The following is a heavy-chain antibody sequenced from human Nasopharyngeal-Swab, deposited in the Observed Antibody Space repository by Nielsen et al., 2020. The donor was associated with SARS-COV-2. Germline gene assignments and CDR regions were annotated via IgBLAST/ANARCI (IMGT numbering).Heavy chain of an antibody. J-gene: IGHJ6*02. CDR2: INPSGGST. D-gene: IGHD3-10*01. CDR1: GYTFTSYY. Sequence: ASVKVPCKASGYTFTSYYMLWLRQAPGQGIEWMGIINPSGGSTSYAQKFQGRVTMTRDTSTSTVYMELSSLRSEDTAVYYCATDLDSLLDGSGSYYKYGMDVWGQGTTVTVSS. V-gene: IGHV1-46*01. CDR3: ATDLDSLLDGSGSYYKYGMDV.